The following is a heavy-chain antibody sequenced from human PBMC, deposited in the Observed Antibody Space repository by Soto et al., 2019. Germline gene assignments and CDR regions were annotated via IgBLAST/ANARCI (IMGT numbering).Heavy chain of an antibody. CDR1: SGSIRTSRYY. CDR2: IYYSGYT. Sequence: QLQLQGSGPGLVKPSETLSLTCSLSSGSIRTSRYYWGWIRQPPGKGLEWIGHIYYSGYTNYNPSLKSRVTISVDTSNYPFSLKLTSVTAADTAVYYCSRLGYSSSPQIDSWGQGTLVTVSS. J-gene: IGHJ4*02. D-gene: IGHD6-13*01. CDR3: SRLGYSSSPQIDS. V-gene: IGHV4-39*01.